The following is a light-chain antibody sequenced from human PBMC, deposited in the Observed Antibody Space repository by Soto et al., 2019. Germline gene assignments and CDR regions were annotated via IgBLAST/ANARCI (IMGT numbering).Light chain of an antibody. CDR2: EDN. J-gene: IGLJ3*02. Sequence: NFMLTQPHSVSESPGKTVTISCTRSSGNIATNYVQWYQQRPGSAPTTVIYEDNQRPSWVPDRFSGSIDSSSNSASLTISGLKTEDEADYYCQSYDSSNLWVFGGGTKVTVL. V-gene: IGLV6-57*03. CDR3: QSYDSSNLWV. CDR1: SGNIATNY.